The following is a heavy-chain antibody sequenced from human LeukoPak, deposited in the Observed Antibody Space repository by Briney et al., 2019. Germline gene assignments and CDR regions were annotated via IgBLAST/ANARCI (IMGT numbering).Heavy chain of an antibody. Sequence: SETLSLTCTVSGGSISSYYWSWIRQPAGKGLEWIGRIYTSGSTNYNPYLKSRVTMSVDTSKNQFSLKLSSVTAADTAVYYCARDYDFWSSNYYGMDVWGQGTTVTVSS. CDR1: GGSISSYY. CDR3: ARDYDFWSSNYYGMDV. CDR2: IYTSGST. J-gene: IGHJ6*02. D-gene: IGHD3-3*01. V-gene: IGHV4-4*07.